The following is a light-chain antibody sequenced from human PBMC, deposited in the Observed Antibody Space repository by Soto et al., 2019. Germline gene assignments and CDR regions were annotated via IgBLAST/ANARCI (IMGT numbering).Light chain of an antibody. J-gene: IGKJ1*01. Sequence: QVTQSPSTVSASLGDRVTITCRASQSISNWLAWYQQKRGKAPSLLIYDASTLARGVPSRFSGSGSGTDYILTITNLQPEDVATYYCQSYIKYSTFGQGTEVHI. V-gene: IGKV1-5*01. CDR3: QSYIKYST. CDR1: QSISNW. CDR2: DAS.